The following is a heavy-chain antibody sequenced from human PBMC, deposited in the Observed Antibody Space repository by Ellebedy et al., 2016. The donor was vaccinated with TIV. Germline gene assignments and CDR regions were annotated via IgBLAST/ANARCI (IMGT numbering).Heavy chain of an antibody. CDR1: GGFFSSYA. CDR3: ARGAYCSGGSCYSQSPGFDY. CDR2: IIPIFGTA. J-gene: IGHJ4*02. Sequence: SVKVSCXASGGFFSSYAISWVRQAPGQGLEWMGGIIPIFGTANYAQKFQGRVTITADESTSTAYMELSSLRSEDTAVYYCARGAYCSGGSCYSQSPGFDYWGQGTLVTVSS. V-gene: IGHV1-69*13. D-gene: IGHD2-15*01.